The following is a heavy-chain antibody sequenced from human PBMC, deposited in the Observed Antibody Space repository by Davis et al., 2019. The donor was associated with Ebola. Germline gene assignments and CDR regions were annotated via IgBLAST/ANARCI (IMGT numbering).Heavy chain of an antibody. CDR3: ARGRQWRKITIFGVVMADAFDI. V-gene: IGHV4-34*01. Sequence: PGGSLRLSCAVYGGSFSGYYWSWIRQPPGKGLEWIGEINHSGSTNYNPSLKSRVTISVDTSKNQFSLKLSSVTAADTAVYYCARGRQWRKITIFGVVMADAFDIWGQGTMVTVSS. CDR1: GGSFSGYY. J-gene: IGHJ3*02. D-gene: IGHD3-3*01. CDR2: INHSGST.